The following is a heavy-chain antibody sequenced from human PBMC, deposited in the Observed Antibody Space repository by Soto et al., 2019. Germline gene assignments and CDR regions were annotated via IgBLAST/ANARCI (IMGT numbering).Heavy chain of an antibody. D-gene: IGHD3-10*01. CDR1: GFTFSDYW. CDR2: INGDGSST. Sequence: EVQLVESGGGLVQPGGSLRLSCATSGFTFSDYWIHWARQAPGKGLVWVSRINGDGSSTDYADSVKGRFTISRDNAENTVYLQMNSLSAEDTAVYYCARGIRGKYGMDVWGHGTTITVSS. V-gene: IGHV3-74*01. CDR3: ARGIRGKYGMDV. J-gene: IGHJ6*02.